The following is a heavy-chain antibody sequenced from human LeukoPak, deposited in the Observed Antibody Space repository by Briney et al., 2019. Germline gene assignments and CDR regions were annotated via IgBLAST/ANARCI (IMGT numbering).Heavy chain of an antibody. CDR2: INHSGST. D-gene: IGHD6-19*01. CDR3: ARHDEAVAGD. V-gene: IGHV4-34*01. CDR1: GGSFSGYY. Sequence: SETLSLTCAVYGGSFSGYYWSWIRQPPGKGLEWIGEINHSGSTNYNPSLKSRVTISVDTSKNQFSLKLSSVTAADTAVYYCARHDEAVAGDWGQGTLVTVSS. J-gene: IGHJ4*02.